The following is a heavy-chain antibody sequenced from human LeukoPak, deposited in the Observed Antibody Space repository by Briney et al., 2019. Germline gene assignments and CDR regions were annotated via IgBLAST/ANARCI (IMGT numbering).Heavy chain of an antibody. V-gene: IGHV3-23*01. CDR2: ISGSGGST. CDR3: AKGAPRGYSYGYSGFDY. CDR1: GFTFSSYA. J-gene: IGHJ4*02. Sequence: GGSLRLSCAASGFTFSSYAMSWVRQAPGKGLEWVSAISGSGGSTYYADSVKGRFTISRDNSKNTLYLQTNSLRAEDTAVYYCAKGAPRGYSYGYSGFDYWGQGTLVTVSS. D-gene: IGHD5-18*01.